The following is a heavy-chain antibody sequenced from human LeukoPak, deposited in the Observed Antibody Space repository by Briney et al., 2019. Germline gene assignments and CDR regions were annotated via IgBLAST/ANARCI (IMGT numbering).Heavy chain of an antibody. CDR3: ARDSADPTLRYFDC. V-gene: IGHV3-30*02. CDR2: IRLDGRDK. Sequence: SGGSLRLSCAASGFTFSSYGIHWVRQAPGKGLEWVSFIRLDGRDKYYAESVKGRFTVSTDSARNTLYLQMISLRTEDTAVYYCARDSADPTLRYFDCWGQGTLVTVSS. J-gene: IGHJ4*02. CDR1: GFTFSSYG.